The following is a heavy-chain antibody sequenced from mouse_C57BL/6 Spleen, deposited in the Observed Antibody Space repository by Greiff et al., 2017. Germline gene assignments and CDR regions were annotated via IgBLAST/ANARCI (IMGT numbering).Heavy chain of an antibody. D-gene: IGHD2-12*01. CDR1: GYTFTSYG. Sequence: QVQLQQSGAELARPGASVKLSCKASGYTFTSYGISWVKQRTGQGLEWIGEIYPRSGNTYYNEKFKGKATLHADKSSSTAYMELRSLTSEDSAVYFCATYDDYAMDYWGQGTSVTVSS. CDR2: IYPRSGNT. CDR3: ATYDDYAMDY. V-gene: IGHV1-81*01. J-gene: IGHJ4*01.